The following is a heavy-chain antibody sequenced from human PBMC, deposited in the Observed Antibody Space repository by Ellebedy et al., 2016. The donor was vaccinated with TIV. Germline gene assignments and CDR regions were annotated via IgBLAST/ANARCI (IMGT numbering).Heavy chain of an antibody. CDR1: GFTFSNYA. CDR2: LSLIDDTT. CDR3: ARGGVVGPYGMDV. Sequence: PGGSLRLSCAASGFTFSNYAMSWVRQAPGKGLEWVSALSLIDDTTSYAASVKGRFTISSDNSKNTLYLQMNSLRAEDTAVYYCARGGVVGPYGMDVWGQGTTVTVSS. D-gene: IGHD1-26*01. J-gene: IGHJ6*02. V-gene: IGHV3-23*01.